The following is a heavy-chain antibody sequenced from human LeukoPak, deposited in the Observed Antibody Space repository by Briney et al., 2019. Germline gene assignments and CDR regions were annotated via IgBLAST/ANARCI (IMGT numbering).Heavy chain of an antibody. CDR2: ISGSGGST. CDR3: AKDLFRFSLTVVVTATDSQGYAFDI. J-gene: IGHJ3*02. Sequence: GGSLRLSCAASGFTFSTYAMSWVRQAPGKGLECVSAISGSGGSTHYADSVKGRFTISRDNSKNTLYLQMNSLRAEDTAVYYCAKDLFRFSLTVVVTATDSQGYAFDIWGQGTMVTVSS. CDR1: GFTFSTYA. V-gene: IGHV3-23*01. D-gene: IGHD2-21*02.